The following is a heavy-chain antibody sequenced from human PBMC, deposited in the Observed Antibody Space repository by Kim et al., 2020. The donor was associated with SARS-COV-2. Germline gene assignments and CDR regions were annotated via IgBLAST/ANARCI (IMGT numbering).Heavy chain of an antibody. J-gene: IGHJ6*02. D-gene: IGHD6-13*01. CDR3: ARGFSSRGYWDGMDV. Sequence: ASVKVSCKASGYTFTSYDINWVRQATGQGLEWMGWMNPNSGNTGYAQKFQGRVTMTRNTSISTAYMELSSLRSEDTAVYYCARGFSSRGYWDGMDVWGQGTTVTVSS. V-gene: IGHV1-8*01. CDR2: MNPNSGNT. CDR1: GYTFTSYD.